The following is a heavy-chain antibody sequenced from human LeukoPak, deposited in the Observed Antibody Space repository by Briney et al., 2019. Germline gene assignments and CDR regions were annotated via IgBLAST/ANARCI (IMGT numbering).Heavy chain of an antibody. D-gene: IGHD3-22*01. CDR3: ARDSNYYYDSSGYNDYFDF. V-gene: IGHV1-18*01. CDR2: ISAYNGNT. Sequence: ASVKASCKASDYTFTNYGVSWVRQAPGQGLEWMGWISAYNGNTKYAHEFQGRVTMTTDTSTSTAYMELKSLRSDDTAVYFCARDSNYYYDSSGYNDYFDFWGQGTLVTVSS. CDR1: DYTFTNYG. J-gene: IGHJ4*02.